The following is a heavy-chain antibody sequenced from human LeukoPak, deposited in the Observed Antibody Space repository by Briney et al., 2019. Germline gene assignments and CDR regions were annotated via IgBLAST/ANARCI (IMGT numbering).Heavy chain of an antibody. CDR1: GFTFSSYG. V-gene: IGHV3-30*18. J-gene: IGHJ4*02. CDR3: AKTPEQTLLLDY. D-gene: IGHD2-15*01. CDR2: ISYDGSNK. Sequence: GGSLRLSCAASGFTFSSYGMHWVRQAPGKGLEWVAVISYDGSNKYYADSVKGRFTISRDNSKNTLYLQMNSLRAEDTAVYYCAKTPEQTLLLDYWGQGTLVTASS.